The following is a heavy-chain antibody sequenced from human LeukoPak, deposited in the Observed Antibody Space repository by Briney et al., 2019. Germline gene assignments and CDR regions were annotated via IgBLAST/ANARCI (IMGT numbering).Heavy chain of an antibody. CDR2: IKQDGSEN. J-gene: IGHJ4*02. CDR1: GFTFSSYW. Sequence: GGSLRLSCAASGFTFSSYWMSWVRQAPGKGLEWGANIKQDGSENYYVVSVKGRFTISRDNAKNSPYLQMNSLRAEDTAVYSCARGQAPYGDYSFDYWGQGTLVTVSS. V-gene: IGHV3-7*01. D-gene: IGHD4-17*01. CDR3: ARGQAPYGDYSFDY.